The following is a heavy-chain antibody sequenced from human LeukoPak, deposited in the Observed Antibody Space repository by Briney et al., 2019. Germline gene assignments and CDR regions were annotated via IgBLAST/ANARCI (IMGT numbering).Heavy chain of an antibody. Sequence: SETLSLTCAVSGGSISSSDWWSWVRQPPGRGLEWIGYIWRSDHTNYNPSLKSRVTMSLDKSKNQFSLKLSSVTAADTAVYYCARDPHCSSTNCPFDFWGQGTLVVVSS. D-gene: IGHD2-2*01. CDR3: ARDPHCSSTNCPFDF. CDR1: GGSISSSDW. CDR2: IWRSDHT. V-gene: IGHV4-4*02. J-gene: IGHJ4*02.